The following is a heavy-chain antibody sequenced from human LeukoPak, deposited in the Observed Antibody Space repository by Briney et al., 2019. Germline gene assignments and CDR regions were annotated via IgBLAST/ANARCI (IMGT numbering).Heavy chain of an antibody. D-gene: IGHD1-7*01. CDR3: ASCNWNYRAYYFDY. CDR2: IYPGDSDT. J-gene: IGHJ4*02. V-gene: IGHV5-51*01. CDR1: GYSFTSYW. Sequence: GESLKISSKGSGYSFTSYWIGWVRQMPGKGLEWMGIIYPGDSDTRYSPSFQGQVTISSDKSISTAYLQWSSLKASDTAMYYCASCNWNYRAYYFDYWGQGTLVTVSS.